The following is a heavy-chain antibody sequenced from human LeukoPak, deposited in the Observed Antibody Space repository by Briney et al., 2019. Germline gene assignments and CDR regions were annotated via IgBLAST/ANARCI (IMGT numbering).Heavy chain of an antibody. CDR2: ISYDGSNK. J-gene: IGHJ4*02. Sequence: PGRSLRLSCAASGFTFSSYAMHWVRQAPGKGLEWVADISYDGSNKYYADSVKGRFTISRDNSKNTLDLQMNSLRAEDTAVYYCARDSGGSGSYYGTFDSWGQGTLVTVSS. CDR3: ARDSGGSGSYYGTFDS. CDR1: GFTFSSYA. D-gene: IGHD3-10*01. V-gene: IGHV3-30*04.